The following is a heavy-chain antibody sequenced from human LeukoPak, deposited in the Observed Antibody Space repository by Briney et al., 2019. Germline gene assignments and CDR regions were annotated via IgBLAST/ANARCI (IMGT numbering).Heavy chain of an antibody. J-gene: IGHJ4*02. D-gene: IGHD3-10*01. V-gene: IGHV3-21*01. CDR1: GFTFSSYS. CDR3: ARDRGQLAHDY. Sequence: PGESLRLSCAASGFTFSSYSMNWVRQAPGKGLEWVSSISSSSSYIHYADSVRGRFTTSRDNAKNSLYLQMNSLRAEDTAVYYCARDRGQLAHDYWGQGTLVTVSS. CDR2: ISSSSSYI.